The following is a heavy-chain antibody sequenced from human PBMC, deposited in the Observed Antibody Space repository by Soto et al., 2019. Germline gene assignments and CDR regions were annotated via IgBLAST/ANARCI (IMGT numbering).Heavy chain of an antibody. J-gene: IGHJ3*01. CDR2: VWSDGSNQ. Sequence: VGSLRLSCAASGFTISSNGMHWVRQAPGKGLEWVALVWSDGSNQYYVDSVKGRFTISKDNSKNTLYLQMNGLRAEDTAVYYCARGRGSNYLDAFDVWGQGTMVTVSS. CDR1: GFTISSNG. V-gene: IGHV3-33*01. D-gene: IGHD2-15*01. CDR3: ARGRGSNYLDAFDV.